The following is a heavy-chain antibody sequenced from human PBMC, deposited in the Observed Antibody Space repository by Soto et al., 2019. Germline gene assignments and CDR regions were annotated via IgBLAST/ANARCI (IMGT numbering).Heavy chain of an antibody. CDR2: IYYSGST. CDR1: GGSISSSSYY. CDR3: ARSPFTIFGVVIDSNWFDP. Sequence: PSETLSLTCTVSGGSISSSSYYWGWIRQPPGKGLEWIGSIYYSGSTYYNPSLKSRVTISVDTSKNQFSLKLSSVTAADTAVYYCARSPFTIFGVVIDSNWFDPWGQGTLVTVSS. V-gene: IGHV4-39*01. D-gene: IGHD3-3*01. J-gene: IGHJ5*02.